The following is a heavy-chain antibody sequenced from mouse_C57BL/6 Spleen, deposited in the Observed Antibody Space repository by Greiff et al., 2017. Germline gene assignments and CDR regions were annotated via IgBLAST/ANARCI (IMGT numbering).Heavy chain of an antibody. D-gene: IGHD2-5*01. Sequence: QVQLQQSGAELVRPGSSVKLSCKASGYTFTSYWMHWVKQRPIQGLEWIGNIDPSDSETHYNQKFKDKATLTVDKSSSTAYMQLSSLTSEDSAVYYCARRSGYSNYVAGFDYWGQGTTLTVSS. CDR1: GYTFTSYW. J-gene: IGHJ2*01. CDR3: ARRSGYSNYVAGFDY. CDR2: IDPSDSET. V-gene: IGHV1-52*01.